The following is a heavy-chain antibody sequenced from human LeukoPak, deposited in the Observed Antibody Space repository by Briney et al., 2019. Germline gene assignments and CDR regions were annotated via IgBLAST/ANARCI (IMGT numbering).Heavy chain of an antibody. CDR1: GGSFSGYY. CDR2: INHSGST. V-gene: IGHV4-34*01. Sequence: SETLSLTCAVYGGSFSGYYWSWIRQPPGKGLEWIGEINHSGSTNYNPSLKSRVTISVDTSKNQFSLKLSSVTAADTAVYYCARVPRRSLGYCSSTSCQGGWFDPWGQGTLVTVSS. CDR3: ARVPRRSLGYCSSTSCQGGWFDP. D-gene: IGHD2-2*01. J-gene: IGHJ5*02.